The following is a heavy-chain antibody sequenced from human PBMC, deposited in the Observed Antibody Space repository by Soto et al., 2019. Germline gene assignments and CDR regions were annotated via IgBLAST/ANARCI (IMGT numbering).Heavy chain of an antibody. CDR1: GGSISYNSYY. Sequence: SDTLSVTCSVSGGSISYNSYYWGWIRQPPGKGLEWVGGIFYTGTTYYSPSLKDRVTISVDTSKNSFSLNLTSVTAADTAVYFCARLVVVAPGDNAWGPGTLVTVSS. CDR2: IFYTGTT. D-gene: IGHD2-15*01. CDR3: ARLVVVAPGDNA. V-gene: IGHV4-39*02. J-gene: IGHJ5*02.